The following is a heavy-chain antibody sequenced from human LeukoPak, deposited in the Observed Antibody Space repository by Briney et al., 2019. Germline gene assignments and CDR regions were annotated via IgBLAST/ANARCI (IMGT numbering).Heavy chain of an antibody. V-gene: IGHV1-69*13. Sequence: ASVKVSCKASGGTFSSYAISWVRQAPGQGLEWMGGIIPIFGTANYAQKFQGRVTITADESTSTAYMGLSSLRSEDTAVYYCASGYYYDSSGYYYFDYWGQGTLVTVSS. CDR1: GGTFSSYA. CDR2: IIPIFGTA. CDR3: ASGYYYDSSGYYYFDY. J-gene: IGHJ4*02. D-gene: IGHD3-22*01.